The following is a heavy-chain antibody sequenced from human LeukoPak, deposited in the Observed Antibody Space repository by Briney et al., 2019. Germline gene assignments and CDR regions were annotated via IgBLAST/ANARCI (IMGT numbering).Heavy chain of an antibody. J-gene: IGHJ6*02. CDR3: AREDSSSLGYYGMDV. CDR1: GYTFTSYG. V-gene: IGHV1-18*01. Sequence: ASVKVSCKASGYTFTSYGISWVRQAPGQGLEWMGWISAYNGNTDYAQKLQGRVTMTTDTSTSTAYIELRSLRSDDTAVYYCAREDSSSLGYYGMDVWGQGTTVTVSS. D-gene: IGHD6-13*01. CDR2: ISAYNGNT.